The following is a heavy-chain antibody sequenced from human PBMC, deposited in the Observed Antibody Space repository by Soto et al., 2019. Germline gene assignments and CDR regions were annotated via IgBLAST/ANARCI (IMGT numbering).Heavy chain of an antibody. J-gene: IGHJ3*02. D-gene: IGHD5-18*01. CDR3: ARDRECRSSYGGVNAIDI. CDR2: IYYSGST. Sequence: SETLSLTCTVSGGSISSGGYYWSWIRQHPGKGLEWIGYIYYSGSTYYNPSLKSRVTISVDTSKNQFSLKLSSVTAADTAVYYCARDRECRSSYGGVNAIDIWGQGTIVTVSS. CDR1: GGSISSGGYY. V-gene: IGHV4-31*03.